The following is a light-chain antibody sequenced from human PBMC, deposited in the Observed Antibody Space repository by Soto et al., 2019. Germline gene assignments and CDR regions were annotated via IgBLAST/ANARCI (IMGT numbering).Light chain of an antibody. CDR3: QQSYSTPQT. Sequence: DIQMTQSPSSLSASVGDRVTITCRASQSISSYLNWYQQTPGKATKLLIYAASSLQSGVPSRFSGSGSGTDFTLTISSLQPEDFATYYCQQSYSTPQTFGQGTKVEIK. CDR1: QSISSY. CDR2: AAS. V-gene: IGKV1-39*01. J-gene: IGKJ1*01.